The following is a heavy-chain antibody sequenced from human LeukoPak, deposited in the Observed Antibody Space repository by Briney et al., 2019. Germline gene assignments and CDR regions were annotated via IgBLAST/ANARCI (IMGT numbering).Heavy chain of an antibody. D-gene: IGHD2-2*01. CDR3: ARDQRAYCSSTSCPFDY. J-gene: IGHJ4*02. Sequence: ASVKVSCKASGYTFTSYGISWVRQAPGQGLEWMGWISAYNGNTNYAQKLQGRVTMTTDTSTSTAYMELRSLRSDDTAAYYCARDQRAYCSSTSCPFDYWGQGTLVTVSS. V-gene: IGHV1-18*01. CDR1: GYTFTSYG. CDR2: ISAYNGNT.